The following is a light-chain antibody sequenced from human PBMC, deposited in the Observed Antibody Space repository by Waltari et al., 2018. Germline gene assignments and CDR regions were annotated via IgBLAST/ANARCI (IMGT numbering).Light chain of an antibody. CDR3: QQYNNWPPWT. CDR2: GAS. CDR1: QSVSSN. J-gene: IGKJ1*01. Sequence: EIVMTQSPATLSVSPGERATLSCRASQSVSSNLAWYQQKPGQAPRLLSYGASTRATGIPARFSCSGSGTEFTLTISSMQSEDFAVYYCQQYNNWPPWTFGQGTKVEIK. V-gene: IGKV3-15*01.